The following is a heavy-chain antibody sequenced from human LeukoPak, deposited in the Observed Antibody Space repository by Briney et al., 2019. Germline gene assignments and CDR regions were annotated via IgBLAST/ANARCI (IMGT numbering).Heavy chain of an antibody. CDR2: ISTGSRYI. V-gene: IGHV3-21*01. CDR3: ARADCSGSTCYLRRSWFDP. J-gene: IGHJ5*02. Sequence: GGSLRLSCAASGFRLSDYDMNWVRQAPGKGLEWVSSISTGSRYIYYAYSVKGRFTISRDDAKNSLYLQMDYLRAEDTAVYYCARADCSGSTCYLRRSWFDPWGQGTLVTVPS. CDR1: GFRLSDYD. D-gene: IGHD2-2*01.